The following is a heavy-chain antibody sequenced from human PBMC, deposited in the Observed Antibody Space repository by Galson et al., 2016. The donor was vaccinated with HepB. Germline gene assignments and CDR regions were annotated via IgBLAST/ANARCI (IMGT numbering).Heavy chain of an antibody. CDR1: GGSFSGYY. V-gene: IGHV4-34*01. CDR2: INHSGNT. CDR3: ARVHRGYDFWSGRLYYFDY. D-gene: IGHD3-3*01. J-gene: IGHJ4*02. Sequence: LTCAVYGGSFSGYYWSWIRQSPGKGLEWIGEINHSGNTRYNLSLKSRVTISVDTSKNQFSLKLSSVTAADTAVYYCARVHRGYDFWSGRLYYFDYWGQGTLVTVSS.